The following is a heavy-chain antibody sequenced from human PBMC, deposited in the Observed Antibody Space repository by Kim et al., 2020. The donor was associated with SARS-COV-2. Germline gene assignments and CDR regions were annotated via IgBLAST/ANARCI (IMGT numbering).Heavy chain of an antibody. V-gene: IGHV1-69*01. J-gene: IGHJ4*02. CDR2: TA. D-gene: IGHD3-16*01. CDR3: ARNVWGYFDY. Sequence: TANYAQKLQGRVTITADESTSTAYMELSSLRSEDTAVYYCARNVWGYFDYWGQGTLVTVSS.